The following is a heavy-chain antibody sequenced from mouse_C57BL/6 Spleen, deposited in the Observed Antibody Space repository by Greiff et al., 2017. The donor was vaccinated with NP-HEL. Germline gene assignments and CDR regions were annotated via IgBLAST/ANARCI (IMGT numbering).Heavy chain of an antibody. CDR2: ISSGGSYT. CDR1: GFTFSSYG. Sequence: EVQGVESGGDLVKPGGSLKLSCAASGFTFSSYGMSWVRQTPDKRLEWVATISSGGSYTYYPDSVKGRFTISRDNAKNTLYLQMSSLKSEDTAMYYCARSYYSNYVYYAMDYWGQGTSVTVSS. D-gene: IGHD2-5*01. CDR3: ARSYYSNYVYYAMDY. J-gene: IGHJ4*01. V-gene: IGHV5-6*01.